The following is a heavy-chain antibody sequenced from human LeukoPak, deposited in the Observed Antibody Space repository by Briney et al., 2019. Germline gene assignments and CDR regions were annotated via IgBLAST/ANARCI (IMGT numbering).Heavy chain of an antibody. J-gene: IGHJ4*02. V-gene: IGHV4-34*01. Sequence: PSETLSLTCAVYGGAFSGYYWSWIRQPPGKGLEWIGEINHSGSTNYNPSLKSRVTISVDTSKNQFFLKLSSLTAADPAVYYCARQGARRGIVGATRLYYFDYWGQGTLVTVSS. D-gene: IGHD1-26*01. CDR2: INHSGST. CDR1: GGAFSGYY. CDR3: ARQGARRGIVGATRLYYFDY.